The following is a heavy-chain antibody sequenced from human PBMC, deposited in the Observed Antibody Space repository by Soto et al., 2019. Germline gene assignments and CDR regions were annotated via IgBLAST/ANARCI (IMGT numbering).Heavy chain of an antibody. Sequence: GGSLKISCNGSGYSFVSYWIGWVRQMPWKGLEWMGIIYPGDSDTRYSPSFQGQVTISADKSITTVYLQWSSLKASDTAIYYCARSPYSAYALSWFDPWGQGTLVTVSS. CDR1: GYSFVSYW. J-gene: IGHJ5*02. V-gene: IGHV5-51*01. D-gene: IGHD5-12*01. CDR3: ARSPYSAYALSWFDP. CDR2: IYPGDSDT.